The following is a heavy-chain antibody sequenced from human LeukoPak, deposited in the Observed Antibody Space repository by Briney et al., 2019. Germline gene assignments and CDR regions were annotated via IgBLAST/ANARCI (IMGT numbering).Heavy chain of an antibody. V-gene: IGHV3-7*01. CDR1: GFRFTTYW. Sequence: GGSLRLSCAASGFRFTTYWMTWVRQAPGRGLEWVANIKEDGSDKHYVDSVKGRFTISRDNAKNSLYLQMNSLRAEDTAVYYCAREFWGPDYWGQGTLVTVSS. J-gene: IGHJ4*02. D-gene: IGHD7-27*01. CDR3: AREFWGPDY. CDR2: IKEDGSDK.